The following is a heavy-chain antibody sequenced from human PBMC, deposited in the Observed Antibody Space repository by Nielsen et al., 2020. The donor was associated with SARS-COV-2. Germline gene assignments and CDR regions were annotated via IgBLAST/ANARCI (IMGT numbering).Heavy chain of an antibody. CDR2: ISSSGSTI. J-gene: IGHJ4*02. D-gene: IGHD3-9*01. CDR1: GFTFSSYW. V-gene: IGHV3-48*04. CDR3: ARANYDILTGYYNYFDY. Sequence: GGSLRLSCAASGFTFSSYWMHWVRQAPGKGLEWVSYISSSGSTIYYADSVKGRFTISRDNAKNSLYLQMNSLRAEDTAVYYCARANYDILTGYYNYFDYWGQGTLVTVSS.